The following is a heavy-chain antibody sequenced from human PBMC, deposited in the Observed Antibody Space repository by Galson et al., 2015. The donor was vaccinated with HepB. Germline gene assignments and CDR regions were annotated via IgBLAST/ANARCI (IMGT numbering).Heavy chain of an antibody. CDR2: IYSGGGT. CDR3: ARDHIIRGIYYGMDV. CDR1: GFTVSSNY. J-gene: IGHJ6*02. D-gene: IGHD3-10*01. Sequence: SLRLSCAASGFTVSSNYMSWVRQAPGKGLEWVSVIYSGGGTNYADSVKGRFTISRDNSKSTLYLQMNSLRAEDTAVYYCARDHIIRGIYYGMDVWGQGTTVTASS. V-gene: IGHV3-53*01.